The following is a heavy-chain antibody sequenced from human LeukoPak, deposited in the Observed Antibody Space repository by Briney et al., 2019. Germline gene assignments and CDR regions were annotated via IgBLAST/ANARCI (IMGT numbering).Heavy chain of an antibody. CDR3: ARQFGREEAAAGDY. V-gene: IGHV5-51*01. Sequence: SGESLKISCKGSGYSFTSYWIGWVRQMPGKGLEWMGIIYPGDSDTRYSPSFQGQATISADKSISTAYLQWSSLKAPDTAMYYCARQFGREEAAAGDYWGQGTLVTVSS. D-gene: IGHD6-13*01. CDR2: IYPGDSDT. J-gene: IGHJ4*02. CDR1: GYSFTSYW.